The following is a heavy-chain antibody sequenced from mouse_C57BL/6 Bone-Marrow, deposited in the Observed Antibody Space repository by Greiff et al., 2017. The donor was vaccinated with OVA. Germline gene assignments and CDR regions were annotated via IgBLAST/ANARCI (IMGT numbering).Heavy chain of an antibody. J-gene: IGHJ2*01. CDR1: GYKFTSYG. Sequence: DVQLQESGPVLARPGASVTMSCKTSGYKFTSYGMHWVKQRPGQGLEWIGAIYPGNSDTSYNEKFKGKAKLTAVTSASTAYRGLSSLTNGDSAVYYCTRDLYYWGQGTTLTVSS. V-gene: IGHV1-5*01. CDR3: TRDLYY. CDR2: IYPGNSDT.